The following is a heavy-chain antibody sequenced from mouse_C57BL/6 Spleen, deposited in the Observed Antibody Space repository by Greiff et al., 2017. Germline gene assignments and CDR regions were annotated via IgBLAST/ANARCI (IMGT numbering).Heavy chain of an antibody. CDR3: ARTDYYGSPWYFDV. CDR1: GYSITSGYY. J-gene: IGHJ1*03. Sequence: EVKLMESGPGLVKPSQSLSLTCSVTGYSITSGYYWNWIRQFPGNKLEWMGYISYDGSNNYNPSLKNRISITRDTSKNQFFLKLNSVTTEDTATYYCARTDYYGSPWYFDVWGTGTTVTVSS. V-gene: IGHV3-6*01. D-gene: IGHD1-1*01. CDR2: ISYDGSN.